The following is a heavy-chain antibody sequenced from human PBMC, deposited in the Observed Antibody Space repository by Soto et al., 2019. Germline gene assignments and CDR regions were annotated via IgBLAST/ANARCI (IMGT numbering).Heavy chain of an antibody. CDR1: GGSISSGGYY. CDR2: IYYSGST. CDR3: ARDSYYYGSGPSRGGMDV. Sequence: SETLSLTCTVSGGSISSGGYYWSWIRQHPGKGLEWIGYIYYSGSTYYNPSLKSRVTISVDTSKNQFSLKLSSVTAADTAVYYCARDSYYYGSGPSRGGMDVWGQGTTVTVSS. D-gene: IGHD3-10*01. V-gene: IGHV4-31*03. J-gene: IGHJ6*02.